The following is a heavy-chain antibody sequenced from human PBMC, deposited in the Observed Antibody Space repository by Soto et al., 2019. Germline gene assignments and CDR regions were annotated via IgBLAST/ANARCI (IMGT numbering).Heavy chain of an antibody. Sequence: QLQLQESGPGLLRPSETLTLTCTVSGDSISTSSYYWGGVRQPPGKGLEWIGTIYRSGSTFYKPSLRSRVTLSVDTSRNQFSLKVNSVTAADTATYYCARETGGAIDYWGQGILVTVSS. V-gene: IGHV4-39*01. CDR2: IYRSGST. CDR3: ARETGGAIDY. J-gene: IGHJ4*02. CDR1: GDSISTSSYY. D-gene: IGHD1-26*01.